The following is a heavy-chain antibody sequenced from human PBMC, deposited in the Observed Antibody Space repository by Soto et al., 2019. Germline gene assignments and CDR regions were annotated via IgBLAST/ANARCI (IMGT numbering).Heavy chain of an antibody. CDR3: AKGPPVGANSWYFDP. V-gene: IGHV3-23*04. CDR2: ISGSGGSR. D-gene: IGHD1-26*01. J-gene: IGHJ5*02. CDR1: GFTFDDYA. Sequence: EVQLVESGGVVVQPGGSLRLSCAASGFTFDDYAMHWVRQAPGKGLEWVSVISGSGGSRYYADSVKGRFTTSRDNSGNTLDLQMNSLRAEDTALYYCAKGPPVGANSWYFDPWGQGTLVTVSS.